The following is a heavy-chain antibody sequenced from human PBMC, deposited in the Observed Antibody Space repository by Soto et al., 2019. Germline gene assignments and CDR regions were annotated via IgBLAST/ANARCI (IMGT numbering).Heavy chain of an antibody. V-gene: IGHV4-4*07. Sequence: TLSLTCYVSGASIDRLYWSWIRQPAGKGLEWIGHIYSTGLTNYNPSLRSRVTMSVDSPNRQFSLKLTSVTAADTAVYYCARDWELPRFDSWGPGTLVTVSS. D-gene: IGHD1-7*01. CDR1: GASIDRLY. CDR2: IYSTGLT. J-gene: IGHJ4*02. CDR3: ARDWELPRFDS.